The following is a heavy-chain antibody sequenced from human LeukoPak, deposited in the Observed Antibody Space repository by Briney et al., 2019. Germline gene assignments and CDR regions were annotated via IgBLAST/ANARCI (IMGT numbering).Heavy chain of an antibody. V-gene: IGHV1-2*02. CDR2: INPNSGGT. D-gene: IGHD1-26*01. J-gene: IGHJ4*02. CDR3: ARGLVEWELSTYETFDY. Sequence: ASVKASCKASGYTFTGYYMHWVRQAPGQGLEWMGWINPNSGGTNYAQKFQGRVTMTRDTSISTAYMELSRLRSDYTAVYYCARGLVEWELSTYETFDYWGQGTLVNVSS. CDR1: GYTFTGYY.